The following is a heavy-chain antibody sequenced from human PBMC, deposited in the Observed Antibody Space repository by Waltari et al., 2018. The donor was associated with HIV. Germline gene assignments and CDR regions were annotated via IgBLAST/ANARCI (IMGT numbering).Heavy chain of an antibody. D-gene: IGHD3-22*01. J-gene: IGHJ5*02. V-gene: IGHV3-48*01. CDR3: ARDDSGAYHLGWFDP. CDR1: GFTFSTYN. CDR2: ITSDSDAI. Sequence: DVLLVESGGGLVQPGGSLRLSGAASGFTFSTYNIHWVRQAPGKGLEWLASITSDSDAIYYAQSVRGRFIVSRDNADNSLHLEMNSLRADDTAVYYCARDDSGAYHLGWFDPWGQGTLVSVSS.